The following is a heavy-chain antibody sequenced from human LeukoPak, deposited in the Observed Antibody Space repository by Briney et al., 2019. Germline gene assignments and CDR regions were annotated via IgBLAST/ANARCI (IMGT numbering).Heavy chain of an antibody. D-gene: IGHD3-10*01. CDR3: ASGGSIFDY. Sequence: PGGSLRLSCAASGFTFSSYWMSWVRQAPGKGLEWVGRIKSKTDGGTTDYAAPVKGRFTISRDDSKTTLYLQMNSLKTEDSGVYYCASGGSIFDYWAQGTLVTVSS. J-gene: IGHJ4*02. CDR2: IKSKTDGGTT. CDR1: GFTFSSYW. V-gene: IGHV3-15*01.